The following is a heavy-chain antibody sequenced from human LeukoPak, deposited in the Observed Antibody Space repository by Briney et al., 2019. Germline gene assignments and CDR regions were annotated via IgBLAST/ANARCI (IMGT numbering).Heavy chain of an antibody. D-gene: IGHD3-9*01. J-gene: IGHJ4*02. CDR2: ISGSGGST. V-gene: IGHV3-23*01. Sequence: GGTLRLSCAASGSTFSSYGMSWVRQAPGKGLEWVSAISGSGGSTYYADSVKGRFTISRDNSKNTLYLQMNSLRAEDTAVYYCAKGSIYYDILTGYYTGFDYWGQGTLVTVSS. CDR1: GSTFSSYG. CDR3: AKGSIYYDILTGYYTGFDY.